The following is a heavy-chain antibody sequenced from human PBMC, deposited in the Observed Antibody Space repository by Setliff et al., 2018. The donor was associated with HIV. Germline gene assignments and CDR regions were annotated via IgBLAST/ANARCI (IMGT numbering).Heavy chain of an antibody. CDR2: VDPEDGET. CDR1: GYTFTDYY. CDR3: ASGIDPYTSTWVDS. J-gene: IGHJ4*02. D-gene: IGHD1-20*01. V-gene: IGHV1-69-2*01. Sequence: ASVKVSCKASGYTFTDYYIHWVQQAPGKGLEWMGRVDPEDGETIYAENFQGRVTITADTSTDTAYMELSSLRSEDTAVYYCASGIDPYTSTWVDSWGQGTLVTVSS.